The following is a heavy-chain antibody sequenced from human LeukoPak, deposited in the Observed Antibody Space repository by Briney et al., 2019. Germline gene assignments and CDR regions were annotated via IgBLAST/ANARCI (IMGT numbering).Heavy chain of an antibody. V-gene: IGHV4-4*02. CDR3: ARDCRGDYECDAFDI. D-gene: IGHD4-17*01. CDR1: GGSISSSNW. Sequence: SETLSLTCAVSGGSISSSNWWSWVRQPPGKGLEWIGEIYHSGSTNYNPSLKSRVTISVDKSKNQFSLKLSSVTAADTAVYYCARDCRGDYECDAFDIWGQGTMVTVSS. CDR2: IYHSGST. J-gene: IGHJ3*02.